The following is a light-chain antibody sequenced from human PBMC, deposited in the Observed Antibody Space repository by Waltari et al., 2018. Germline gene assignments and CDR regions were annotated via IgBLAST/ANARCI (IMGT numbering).Light chain of an antibody. CDR2: DAS. Sequence: EIVLTQSPATLSLSPGERATLSCRASQSVSSYLAWYQQKPGQPPRLLIYDASNRATGIPARFNGSGSGTDFTLTISTLEPEDFAVYYCQQRANWLTFGGGTKVEIK. CDR3: QQRANWLT. CDR1: QSVSSY. J-gene: IGKJ4*01. V-gene: IGKV3-11*01.